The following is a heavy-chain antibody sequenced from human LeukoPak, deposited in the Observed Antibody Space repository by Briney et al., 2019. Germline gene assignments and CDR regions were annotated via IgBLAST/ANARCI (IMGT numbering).Heavy chain of an antibody. D-gene: IGHD4-17*01. CDR3: ARDRADYGDYV. Sequence: PSETLSLTCTVSGGSISSYYWSWIRQPPGKGLEWIGYIYYSGSTNYNPSLKSRVTISVDTSKNQFSLKLSSVTAADTAVYYCARDRADYGDYVWGQGTLVTVSS. CDR1: GGSISSYY. CDR2: IYYSGST. J-gene: IGHJ4*02. V-gene: IGHV4-59*01.